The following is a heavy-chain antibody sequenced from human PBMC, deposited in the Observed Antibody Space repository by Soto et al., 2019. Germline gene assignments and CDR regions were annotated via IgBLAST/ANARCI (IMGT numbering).Heavy chain of an antibody. CDR2: ISYDGSNK. CDR3: ASTALIAAAGRVPTSPDY. CDR1: GFTVSSKY. V-gene: IGHV3-30*03. Sequence: GGSLRLSCAASGFTVSSKYMSWVRQAPGKGLEWVAVISYDGSNKYYADSVKGRFTISRDNSKNTLYLQMNSLRAEDTAVYYCASTALIAAAGRVPTSPDYWGQGTLVTVSS. J-gene: IGHJ4*02. D-gene: IGHD6-13*01.